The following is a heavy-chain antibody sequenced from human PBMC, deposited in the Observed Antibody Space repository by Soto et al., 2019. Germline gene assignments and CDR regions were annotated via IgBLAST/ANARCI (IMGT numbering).Heavy chain of an antibody. J-gene: IGHJ4*02. CDR2: IRYDGSNK. Sequence: QVQLVESGGGVVQPGRSLRLSCAASGFTFSSYGMHWVRQAPGKGLEWVAVIRYDGSNKYYADSVKGRFTISRDNSKNTLYLQMNSLRAEDTAVYYCERDGGQWPIDYWGQGTLVTVS. D-gene: IGHD6-19*01. V-gene: IGHV3-33*01. CDR1: GFTFSSYG. CDR3: ERDGGQWPIDY.